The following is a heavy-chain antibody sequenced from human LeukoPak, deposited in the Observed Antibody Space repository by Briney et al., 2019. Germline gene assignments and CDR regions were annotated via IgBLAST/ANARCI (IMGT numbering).Heavy chain of an antibody. J-gene: IGHJ4*02. D-gene: IGHD3/OR15-3a*01. CDR3: ARGKGFWTGY. CDR1: GGSISSGSYY. Sequence: SETLSLTCTVSGGSISSGSYYWSWIRQPAGKGLEWIGRIYTGGSTNYNPSLKSRVTISVDTSKNQFSLKLSSVTAADTAVYYCARGKGFWTGYWGQGTLVTVSS. CDR2: IYTGGST. V-gene: IGHV4-61*02.